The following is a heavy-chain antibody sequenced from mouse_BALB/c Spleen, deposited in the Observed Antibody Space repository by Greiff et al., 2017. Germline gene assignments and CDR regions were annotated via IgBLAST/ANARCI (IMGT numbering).Heavy chain of an antibody. V-gene: IGHV3-2*02. CDR2: ISYSGST. CDR3: ARGDYDSWFAY. J-gene: IGHJ3*01. CDR1: GYSITSDYA. D-gene: IGHD2-4*01. Sequence: VQLKESGPGLVKPSQSLSLTCTVTGYSITSDYAWNWIRQFPGNKLEWMGYISYSGSTSYNPSLKSRISITRDTSKNQFFLQLNSVTTEDTATYYCARGDYDSWFAYWGQGTLVTVSA.